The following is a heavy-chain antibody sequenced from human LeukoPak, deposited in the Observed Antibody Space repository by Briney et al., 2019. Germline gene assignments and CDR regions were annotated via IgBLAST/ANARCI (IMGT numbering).Heavy chain of an antibody. V-gene: IGHV3-23*01. Sequence: GGSLRLSCAASGFTFSSYAMSWVRQAPGKGLEWVSAISGSGGSTYYADSVKGRFSISGDNTKNTLYLQMNSLRAEDTAVYHCAKTDCSSTSCYTGDYWGQGTLVTVSS. D-gene: IGHD2-2*02. J-gene: IGHJ4*02. CDR2: ISGSGGST. CDR1: GFTFSSYA. CDR3: AKTDCSSTSCYTGDY.